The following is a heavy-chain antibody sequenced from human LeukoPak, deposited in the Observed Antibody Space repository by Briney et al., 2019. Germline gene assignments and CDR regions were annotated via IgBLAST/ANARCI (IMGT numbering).Heavy chain of an antibody. D-gene: IGHD3-22*01. CDR1: GFTFSSHS. V-gene: IGHV3-48*01. Sequence: GGSLRLSCAASGFTFSSHSMNWVRQAPGKGLEWVSYISSSSSTIYYADSVKGRFTTSRDNAKNSLYLQMNSLRAEDTAVYYCARGAYYYEDWGQGTLVTVSS. CDR3: ARGAYYYED. CDR2: ISSSSSTI. J-gene: IGHJ4*02.